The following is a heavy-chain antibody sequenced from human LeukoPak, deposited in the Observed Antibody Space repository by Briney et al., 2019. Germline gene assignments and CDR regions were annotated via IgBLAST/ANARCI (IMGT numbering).Heavy chain of an antibody. CDR3: TTDPIVVVPAAIPGAFDI. CDR2: IKSKTDGGTP. CDR1: GFTFSNAW. D-gene: IGHD2-2*02. J-gene: IGHJ3*02. Sequence: GGSLRLSCAVSGFTFSNAWMSWVRQAPGKGQEWVGRIKSKTDGGTPDYAAPVKGRFTISRDDSKNTLYLQMNSLKTEDTAVYYCTTDPIVVVPAAIPGAFDIWGQGTMVTVSS. V-gene: IGHV3-15*01.